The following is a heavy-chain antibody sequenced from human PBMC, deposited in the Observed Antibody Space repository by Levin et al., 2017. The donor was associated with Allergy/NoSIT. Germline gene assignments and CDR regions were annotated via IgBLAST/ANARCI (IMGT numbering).Heavy chain of an antibody. D-gene: IGHD6-19*01. J-gene: IGHJ3*02. CDR3: ARGGVAGGWDAFDI. CDR2: ISSSSSTI. CDR1: GFTFSRYS. V-gene: IGHV3-48*02. Sequence: GESLKISCAASGFTFSRYSMNWVRQAPGKGLEWVSYISSSSSTIYYADSVKGRFTISRDNAKNSLYLQMNSLRDEDTAVYYCARGGVAGGWDAFDIWGQGTMVTVSS.